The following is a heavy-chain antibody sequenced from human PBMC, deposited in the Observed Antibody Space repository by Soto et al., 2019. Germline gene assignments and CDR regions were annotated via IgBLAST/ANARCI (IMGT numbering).Heavy chain of an antibody. D-gene: IGHD4-17*01. Sequence: QVQLVESGGGVVQPGRSLRLSCAASGFTFSSYAMHWVRQAPGKGLEWVAVISYDGSNKYYADSVKGRFTISRDNSKNTLYLQMNSLRAEDTAVYYCARDLGSTVVTPREDYWGQGTLVTVSS. CDR3: ARDLGSTVVTPREDY. CDR2: ISYDGSNK. V-gene: IGHV3-30-3*01. J-gene: IGHJ4*02. CDR1: GFTFSSYA.